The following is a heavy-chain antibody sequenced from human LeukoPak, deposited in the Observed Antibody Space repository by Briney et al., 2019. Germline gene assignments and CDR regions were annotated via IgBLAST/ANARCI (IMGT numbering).Heavy chain of an antibody. Sequence: GSLRLSCAASGFTFSSYSMNWVRQAPGKGLEWVSSISSSSSYIYYADSVKGRFTISRDNAKNSLYLQMNSLRAEDTAVYCCARDSGYGDYEVDYWGQGTLVTVSS. J-gene: IGHJ4*02. V-gene: IGHV3-21*01. CDR1: GFTFSSYS. CDR3: ARDSGYGDYEVDY. D-gene: IGHD4-17*01. CDR2: ISSSSSYI.